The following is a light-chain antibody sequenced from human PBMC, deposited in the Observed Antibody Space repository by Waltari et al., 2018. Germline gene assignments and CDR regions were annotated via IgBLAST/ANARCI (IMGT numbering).Light chain of an antibody. CDR2: GAY. CDR1: QSVNTY. Sequence: IVLTQSPGTLSLSPGERATLSCRASQSVNTYLAWYQQKPGQAPRILSYGAYTRAAGSPDRFSGSGCGTDFSLTISRLEAEDFAVYDCQHHLRLPATFGQGTKVEIK. V-gene: IGKV3-20*01. J-gene: IGKJ1*01. CDR3: QHHLRLPAT.